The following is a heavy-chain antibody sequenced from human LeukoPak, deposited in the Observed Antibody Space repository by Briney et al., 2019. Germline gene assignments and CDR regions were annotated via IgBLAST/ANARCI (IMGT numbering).Heavy chain of an antibody. CDR1: GFTVSSNY. Sequence: GGSLRLSCAASGFTVSSNYMSWVRQAPGKGLEWVSVIYSGGSTYYADSVKGRFTISRDNSMNTLYLQVNSLRAEDTAVYYCAKGLVAGVRGVMAFDLWGRGTLVTVSS. CDR2: IYSGGST. J-gene: IGHJ2*01. D-gene: IGHD3-10*01. CDR3: AKGLVAGVRGVMAFDL. V-gene: IGHV3-53*01.